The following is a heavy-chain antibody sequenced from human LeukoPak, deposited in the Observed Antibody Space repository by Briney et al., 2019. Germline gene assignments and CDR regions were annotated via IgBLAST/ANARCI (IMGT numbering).Heavy chain of an antibody. D-gene: IGHD3-22*01. CDR1: GFTFRIYA. CDR3: AKNYHDSSGPFSWAFDI. V-gene: IGHV3-23*01. Sequence: GGSLRLSCAASGFTFRIYAMTWVRQAPGKGPEWVSGTLSGGTTTYYADSVKGRSTISRDNWKNTLYLQMNSLRVEDTAVYYCAKNYHDSSGPFSWAFDIWGQGTMVTVSS. CDR2: TLSGGTTT. J-gene: IGHJ3*02.